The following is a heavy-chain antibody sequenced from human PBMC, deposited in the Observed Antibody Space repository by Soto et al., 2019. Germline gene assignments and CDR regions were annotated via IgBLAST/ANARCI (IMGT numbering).Heavy chain of an antibody. CDR2: INHSGST. V-gene: IGHV4-34*01. D-gene: IGHD4-17*01. J-gene: IGHJ4*02. CDR1: GGSFSGYY. CDR3: ARVLDYGDYRDFDY. Sequence: PSETLSLTCAVYGGSFSGYYWSWIRQPPGKGLEWIGEINHSGSTNYNPSLKSRVTISVDTSKNQFSLKLSSVTAADTAVYYCARVLDYGDYRDFDYWGQGTPVTVSS.